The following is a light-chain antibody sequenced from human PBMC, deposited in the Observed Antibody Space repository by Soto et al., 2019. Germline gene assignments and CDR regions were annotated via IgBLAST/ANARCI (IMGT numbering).Light chain of an antibody. J-gene: IGKJ4*01. CDR1: QVIGSS. CDR3: QQSFITPRT. Sequence: DIQMTQSPSSLSPSVGDRVTITCRASQVIGSSLHWYQQKPGKAPKLLIYATSTLQSGVPSRFSGSGSGTDFTLTISVLQPEDFATYYCQQSFITPRTFGGGTKVEIK. V-gene: IGKV1-39*01. CDR2: ATS.